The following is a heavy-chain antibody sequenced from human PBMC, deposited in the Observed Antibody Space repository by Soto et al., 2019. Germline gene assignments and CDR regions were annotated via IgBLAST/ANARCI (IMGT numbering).Heavy chain of an antibody. J-gene: IGHJ5*02. CDR2: ISAYNGNT. V-gene: IGHV1-18*01. CDR1: GYTFTSYG. Sequence: QVQLVQSGAEVKKPGASVKVSCKASGYTFTSYGISWVRQAPGQGLEWMGWISAYNGNTNYAQKLQGRVTMTTDTSTSTAYMELRSLSSDDTSVPSCATQYYGSGKGWFDPWGQGTLVTVFS. CDR3: ATQYYGSGKGWFDP. D-gene: IGHD3-10*01.